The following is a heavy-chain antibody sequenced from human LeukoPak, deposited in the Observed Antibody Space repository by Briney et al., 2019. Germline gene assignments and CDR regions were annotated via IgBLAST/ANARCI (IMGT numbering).Heavy chain of an antibody. J-gene: IGHJ4*02. CDR1: GFTFSSYE. CDR2: IGNTGRTI. Sequence: PGGSLRLSCAASGFTFSSYEMNWVRQAPGRGLEWVSYIGNTGRTIYYTDPVKGRFTISRDNAKNSLYLQMNSLRAEDTAIYYCVRGDRYFFDFWGQGTLVTVSS. CDR3: VRGDRYFFDF. V-gene: IGHV3-48*03.